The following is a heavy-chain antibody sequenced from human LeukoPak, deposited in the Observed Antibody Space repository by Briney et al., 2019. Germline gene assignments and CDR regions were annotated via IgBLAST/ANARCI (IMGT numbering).Heavy chain of an antibody. Sequence: GGSLRLSCAASGFTFSSYGMHWVRQAPGKGLEWVAFIRYDSSSKFYADSVKGRFTISRGNSKNTLYMQMNSLRAEDTAVYYCAKDLPEPYFDYWGQGTLVTVSS. CDR3: AKDLPEPYFDY. CDR1: GFTFSSYG. J-gene: IGHJ4*02. V-gene: IGHV3-30*02. CDR2: IRYDSSSK.